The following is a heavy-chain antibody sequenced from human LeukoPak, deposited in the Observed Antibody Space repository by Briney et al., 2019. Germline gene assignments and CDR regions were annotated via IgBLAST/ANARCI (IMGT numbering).Heavy chain of an antibody. CDR1: GGSISSGGYY. CDR3: ARTPYYYDSSGYQSPLEYFDY. D-gene: IGHD3-22*01. Sequence: PSETLSLTCTVSGGSISSGGYYWSWIRQHPGKGLEWIGYIYYSGSTYYNPSLKSRVTISVDTSKNQFSLKLSSVTAADTAVYYCARTPYYYDSSGYQSPLEYFDYWGQGTLVTVSS. CDR2: IYYSGST. J-gene: IGHJ4*02. V-gene: IGHV4-31*03.